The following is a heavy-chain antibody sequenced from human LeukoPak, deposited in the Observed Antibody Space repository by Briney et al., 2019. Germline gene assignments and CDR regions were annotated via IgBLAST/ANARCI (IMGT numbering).Heavy chain of an antibody. CDR1: GGSFSGYY. V-gene: IGHV4-34*01. Sequence: PSETLSLTCAVYGGSFSGYYWSWIRQPPGKGLEWIGEINHSGSTNYNPSLKSRVTISVDTSKNQFSLKLSSVTAADAAVYYCARVISNGDPYYSDYWGQGTLVTVSS. CDR3: ARVISNGDPYYSDY. J-gene: IGHJ4*02. CDR2: INHSGST. D-gene: IGHD4-17*01.